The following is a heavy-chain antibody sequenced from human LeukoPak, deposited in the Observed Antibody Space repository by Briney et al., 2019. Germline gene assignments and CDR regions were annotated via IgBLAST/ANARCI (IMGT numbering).Heavy chain of an antibody. CDR3: ARDDYYYDSSGVDY. CDR1: GFTFSNHA. CDR2: ISANGVDT. J-gene: IGHJ4*02. Sequence: GGSPRLSCVASGFTFSNHAMTWVRQAPGKGLEWVSAISANGVDTFYADSVKGRFTISRDNSKNTLYLQMNSLRAEDTAVYYCARDDYYYDSSGVDYWGQGTLVTVSS. V-gene: IGHV3-23*01. D-gene: IGHD3-22*01.